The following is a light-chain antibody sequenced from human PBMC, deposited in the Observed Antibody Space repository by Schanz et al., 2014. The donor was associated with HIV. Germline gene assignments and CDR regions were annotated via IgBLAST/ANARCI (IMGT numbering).Light chain of an antibody. V-gene: IGKV1-39*01. CDR2: AAS. CDR3: QQTYSILWT. Sequence: DIQMTQSPSSQSASVGARVTITCRARQDIGNDLGWYQQKPGQAPKRLIYAASKLQSGVPSRFIGSGSGTDFTLTISSLQSEDFATYYCQQTYSILWTFGQGTKVDVK. J-gene: IGKJ1*01. CDR1: QDIGND.